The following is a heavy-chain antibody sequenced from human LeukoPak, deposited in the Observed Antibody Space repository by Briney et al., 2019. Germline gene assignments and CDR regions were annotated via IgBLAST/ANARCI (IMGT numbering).Heavy chain of an antibody. Sequence: ASVTVSFKASGYIFTSYDINWVRQATGQGREWMGWMNPNSGNTGYAQKFQGRVAMTRNTSISTAYMELSSLRSEDTAVYYCARGSELWSNAFDIWGQGTMVTVSS. V-gene: IGHV1-8*01. CDR1: GYIFTSYD. CDR3: ARGSELWSNAFDI. J-gene: IGHJ3*02. CDR2: MNPNSGNT. D-gene: IGHD5-18*01.